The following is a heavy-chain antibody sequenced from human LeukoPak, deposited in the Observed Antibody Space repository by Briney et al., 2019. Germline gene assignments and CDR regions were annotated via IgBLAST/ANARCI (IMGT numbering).Heavy chain of an antibody. CDR3: ARSNEDIVVVPAAM. CDR2: IYYRGST. CDR1: GASISSYY. D-gene: IGHD2-2*01. Sequence: SETLSLTRTVSGASISSYYWSWIRQPPGKGLEWIGYIYYRGSTNYNPSLKSRVTISVDTSKNQFSLKLSSVTAADTAVYFCARSNEDIVVVPAAMWGQGTLVTVSS. V-gene: IGHV4-59*01. J-gene: IGHJ4*02.